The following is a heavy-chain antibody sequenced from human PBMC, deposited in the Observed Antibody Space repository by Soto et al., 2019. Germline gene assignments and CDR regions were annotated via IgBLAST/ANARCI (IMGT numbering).Heavy chain of an antibody. Sequence: GGSLRLSCAASRFTFSSYSMNWVRQAPGKGLEWVSSISSSSSYIYYADSVKGRFTISRDNAKNSLYLQMNSLRAEDTAVYYCARSSGGWYYYYGMDVWGQGTTVTVSS. V-gene: IGHV3-21*01. CDR2: ISSSSSYI. J-gene: IGHJ6*02. CDR3: ARSSGGWYYYYGMDV. D-gene: IGHD2-15*01. CDR1: RFTFSSYS.